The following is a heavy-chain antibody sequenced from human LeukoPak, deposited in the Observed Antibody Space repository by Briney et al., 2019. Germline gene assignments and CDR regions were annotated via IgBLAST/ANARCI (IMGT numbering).Heavy chain of an antibody. D-gene: IGHD2-21*02. V-gene: IGHV1-69*04. CDR1: GGTFSSYA. J-gene: IGHJ4*02. CDR2: IIPIFGLA. CDR3: ARDSFYCGGDCYFDY. Sequence: SVKVSCKASGGTFSSYAISWVRQAPGQGLEWMGRIIPIFGLANYAQKFQGRLTITADKSTSTAYMELGSLRSEDTVVYYCARDSFYCGGDCYFDYWGQGTLVTVSS.